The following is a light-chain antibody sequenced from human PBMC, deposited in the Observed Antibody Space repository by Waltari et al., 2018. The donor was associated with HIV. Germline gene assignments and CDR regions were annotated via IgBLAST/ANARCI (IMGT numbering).Light chain of an antibody. J-gene: IGLJ3*02. CDR2: DVT. CDR3: CSYAGNYPVL. V-gene: IGLV2-11*01. CDR1: SSDVGGYNY. Sequence: QSALTQPRSVSGSPGQSVTISCTGTSSDVGGYNYVSWYQQNPGKAPKFIIKDVTKRPSGVPDLFAGSKSGNTASLTISGLQAEDEADYYCCSYAGNYPVLFGGGTKLTVL.